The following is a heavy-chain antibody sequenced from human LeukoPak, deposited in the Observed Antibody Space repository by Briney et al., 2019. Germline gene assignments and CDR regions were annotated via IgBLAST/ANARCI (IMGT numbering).Heavy chain of an antibody. CDR1: GFTFSSYG. V-gene: IGHV3-30*18. D-gene: IGHD1-26*01. J-gene: IGHJ4*02. CDR2: ISYDGSNK. Sequence: GRSLRLSCAASGFTFSSYGMHWVRQAPGKGLEWVAVISYDGSNKYYADSVKGRFTISRDNSKNTLYLQMNSLRAEDTAVYYCGKSPWGLIGLDHWGQGTLVTVSS. CDR3: GKSPWGLIGLDH.